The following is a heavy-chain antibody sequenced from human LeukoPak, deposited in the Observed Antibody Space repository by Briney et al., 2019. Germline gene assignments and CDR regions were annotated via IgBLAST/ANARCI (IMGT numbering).Heavy chain of an antibody. CDR1: GFTFSSYS. V-gene: IGHV3-21*01. CDR2: ISSSSSYI. CDR3: ARDGGGYYQGWFDP. D-gene: IGHD3-22*01. J-gene: IGHJ5*02. Sequence: PGGSLRLSCAASGFTFSSYSMNWVRQAPGKGLEWVSSISSSSSYIYYADSVKGRFTISRDNAKNSLYLQMNSLRAEDTAVYYCARDGGGYYQGWFDPWGQGTLVTVSS.